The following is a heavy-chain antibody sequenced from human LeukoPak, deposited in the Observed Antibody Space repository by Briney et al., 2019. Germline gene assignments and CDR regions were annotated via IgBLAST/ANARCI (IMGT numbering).Heavy chain of an antibody. CDR2: IYYSVST. V-gene: IGHV4-59*01. Sequence: SETLSLTCTVSGGSFSNYYGSWVRQPQGKGLEWVGYIYYSVSTNYTPSLKSRLTISVDTSTNQFSLKLTSVTAADTAVYYCARAPGYSSGWWDYWGQATLVTLSS. J-gene: IGHJ4*02. D-gene: IGHD6-19*01. CDR1: GGSFSNYY. CDR3: ARAPGYSSGWWDY.